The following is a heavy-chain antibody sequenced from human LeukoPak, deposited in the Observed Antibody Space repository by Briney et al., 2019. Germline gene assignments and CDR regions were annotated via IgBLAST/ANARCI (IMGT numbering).Heavy chain of an antibody. Sequence: SETLSLTCAVCGGSFSGYYWSWIRQPPGKGLEWIGEINHSGSTNYNPPLKSRVTISVDTSKNQFSLKLSSVTAADTAVYYCARYGSGWYVWFDPWGEGTLVTVSS. CDR1: GGSFSGYY. J-gene: IGHJ5*02. D-gene: IGHD6-19*01. CDR3: ARYGSGWYVWFDP. V-gene: IGHV4-34*01. CDR2: INHSGST.